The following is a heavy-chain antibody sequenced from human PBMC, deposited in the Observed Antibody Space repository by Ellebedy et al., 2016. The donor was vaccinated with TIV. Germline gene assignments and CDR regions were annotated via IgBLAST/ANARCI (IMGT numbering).Heavy chain of an antibody. Sequence: PGGSLRLSCAASGFTFSSYSMNWVRQAPGKGLEWVSYISSSSSTIYYADSVKGRFTISRDNAKNSLYLQMNSLRDEDTAVYYCAKDKVFGDSRWEIDVWGQGTTVTVSS. V-gene: IGHV3-48*02. CDR3: AKDKVFGDSRWEIDV. CDR2: ISSSSSTI. J-gene: IGHJ6*02. CDR1: GFTFSSYS. D-gene: IGHD4-17*01.